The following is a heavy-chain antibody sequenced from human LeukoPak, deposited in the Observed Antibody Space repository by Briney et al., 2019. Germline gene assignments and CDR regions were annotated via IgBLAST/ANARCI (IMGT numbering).Heavy chain of an antibody. D-gene: IGHD2-2*01. J-gene: IGHJ5*02. CDR1: GFTFSSYA. Sequence: PGGSLRLSCAASGFTFSSYAMHWVRQAPGKGLEWVAVISYDGSNKYYADSVKGRFTISRDNSKNTLYLQMNSLRAEDTAVYYCARVYCSSTSCRNWFDPWGQGTLVTVSS. CDR3: ARVYCSSTSCRNWFDP. V-gene: IGHV3-30*04. CDR2: ISYDGSNK.